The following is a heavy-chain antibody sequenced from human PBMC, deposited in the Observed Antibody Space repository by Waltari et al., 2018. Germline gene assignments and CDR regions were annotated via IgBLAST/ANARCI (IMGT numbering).Heavy chain of an antibody. Sequence: EVRLVQSGAEVKKPGESLTISCQASGYTFSHYWISWVRHLPGKGLEWMGKIDPADSETNYSPSFQGHVIISADMSSSTASLHWSSLKASDSATYYCARENYYDSSGFSVSWGQGTLVTVSS. V-gene: IGHV5-10-1*03. D-gene: IGHD3-22*01. CDR3: ARENYYDSSGFSVS. CDR2: IDPADSET. J-gene: IGHJ5*02. CDR1: GYTFSHYW.